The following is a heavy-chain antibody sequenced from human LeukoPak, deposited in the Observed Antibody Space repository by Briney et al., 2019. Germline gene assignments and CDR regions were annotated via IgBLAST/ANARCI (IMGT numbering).Heavy chain of an antibody. Sequence: ASVNVSCKTSVYTFTTYDLNWVGQAPAQGREWVGWMNPNCDNTDFSQKFQGRVTITRNTSISTGYMEMISSRSEETAVYYCARSAGSTSRSHFDYWGQGTLVTVSS. J-gene: IGHJ4*02. CDR1: VYTFTTYD. CDR3: ARSAGSTSRSHFDY. V-gene: IGHV1-8*03. CDR2: MNPNCDNT. D-gene: IGHD2-2*01.